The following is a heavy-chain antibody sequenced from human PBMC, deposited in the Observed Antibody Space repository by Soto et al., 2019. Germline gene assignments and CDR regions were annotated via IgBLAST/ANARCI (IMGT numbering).Heavy chain of an antibody. CDR2: IRSKANSYAT. Sequence: HPGGSLRLSCAASGFTFSGSAMHWVRQASGKGLEWVGRIRSKANSYATAYAASVKGRFTISRDDSKNTAYLQMNSLKTEDTAVYYCTRHHADFDYFNYGMDVWGQGTTVTVSS. J-gene: IGHJ6*02. CDR3: TRHHADFDYFNYGMDV. CDR1: GFTFSGSA. V-gene: IGHV3-73*01.